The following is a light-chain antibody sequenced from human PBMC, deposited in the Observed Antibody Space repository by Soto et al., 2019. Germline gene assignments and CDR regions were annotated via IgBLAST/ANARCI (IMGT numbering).Light chain of an antibody. CDR2: GAS. J-gene: IGKJ1*01. CDR1: QSVGSN. CDR3: QKFNKWPWT. Sequence: EIILTKSPVTRSVSPGERATLSCRASQSVGSNLAWYQQKPGQAPRLLIYGASTRATGVPPRFSGSGSGTEFTLTISSLQSEDFAVYYCQKFNKWPWTFGQGTKVDIK. V-gene: IGKV3-15*01.